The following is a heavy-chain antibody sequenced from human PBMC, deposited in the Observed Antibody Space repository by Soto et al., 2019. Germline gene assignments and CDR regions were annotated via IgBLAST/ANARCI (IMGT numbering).Heavy chain of an antibody. CDR2: IYHSGST. J-gene: IGHJ6*02. CDR3: ARAFKEQQRVLGYYYYGMDV. CDR1: GGSISSSNW. V-gene: IGHV4-4*02. Sequence: SETLSLTCAVSGGSISSSNWWSWVRQPPGKGLEWIGEIYHSGSTNYNPSLKSRVTISVDKSKNQFSLKLSSVTAADTAVYYCARAFKEQQRVLGYYYYGMDVWGQGTTVTVSS. D-gene: IGHD6-13*01.